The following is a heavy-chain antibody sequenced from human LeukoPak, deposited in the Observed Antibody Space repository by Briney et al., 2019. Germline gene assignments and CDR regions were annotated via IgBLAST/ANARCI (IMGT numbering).Heavy chain of an antibody. J-gene: IGHJ4*02. V-gene: IGHV5-51*01. CDR1: GYSFTSYW. CDR2: IYPGDSDT. Sequence: GESLKISCKGSGYSFTSYWIGWVRQMPGKGLEWMGIIYPGDSDTRYSPSFQGQVTISADKSISTAYLQWSSLKASDTAMYYCARDLDSSGWYNTLLGFDYWGQGTLVTVSS. CDR3: ARDLDSSGWYNTLLGFDY. D-gene: IGHD6-19*01.